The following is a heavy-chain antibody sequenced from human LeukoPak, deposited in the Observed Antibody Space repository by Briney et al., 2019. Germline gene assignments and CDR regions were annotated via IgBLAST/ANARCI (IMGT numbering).Heavy chain of an antibody. CDR3: ARPYYYDSRIDP. CDR2: MYYSGST. V-gene: IGHV4-30-4*01. J-gene: IGHJ5*02. CDR1: GGSISSGDYY. D-gene: IGHD3-22*01. Sequence: PSETLSLTRTVSGGSISSGDYYWSWIRQPPGKGLEWIAYMYYSGSTYYNPSLKSRVTMSADTSKNQFSLKLSSVTPADTAVYHCARPYYYDSRIDPWGQGILVTVSS.